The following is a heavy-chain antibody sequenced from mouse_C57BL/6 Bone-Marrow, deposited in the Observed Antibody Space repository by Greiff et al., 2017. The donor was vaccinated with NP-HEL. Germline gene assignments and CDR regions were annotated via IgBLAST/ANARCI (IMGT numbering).Heavy chain of an antibody. Sequence: DVKLVESGGGLVQPGGSLSLSCAASGFTFTDYYMSWVRQPPGKALEWLGFIRNKANGYTTEYSASVKGRFTISRDNSQSILYLQMNALRAEDSATYYCARSLLWSFAYWGQGTLVTVSA. CDR2: IRNKANGYTT. CDR3: ARSLLWSFAY. CDR1: GFTFTDYY. J-gene: IGHJ3*01. D-gene: IGHD2-10*01. V-gene: IGHV7-3*01.